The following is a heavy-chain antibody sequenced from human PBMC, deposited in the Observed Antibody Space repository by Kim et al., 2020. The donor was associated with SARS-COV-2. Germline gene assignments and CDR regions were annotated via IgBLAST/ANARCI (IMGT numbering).Heavy chain of an antibody. J-gene: IGHJ1*01. V-gene: IGHV1-24*01. Sequence: ASVKVSCKVSGYTLTELSMHWVRQAPGKGLEWMGGFDPEDGETIYAQKFQGRVTMTEDTSTNTAYMELSSLRSEDTAVYYCATKREWELLGAEYFKHWGQGTLVTVSS. CDR2: FDPEDGET. CDR3: ATKREWELLGAEYFKH. CDR1: GYTLTELS. D-gene: IGHD1-26*01.